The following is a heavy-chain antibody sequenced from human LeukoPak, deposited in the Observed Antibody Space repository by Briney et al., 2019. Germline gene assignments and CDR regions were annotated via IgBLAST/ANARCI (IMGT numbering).Heavy chain of an antibody. J-gene: IGHJ6*02. D-gene: IGHD1-26*01. CDR3: AKDIVRSLYGMDV. V-gene: IGHV3-30*18. CDR2: ISYDGSNK. CDR1: GFTFSSYG. Sequence: GSLRLSCAASGFTFSSYGMHWVRQAPGKGLEWVAVISYDGSNKYYADSVKGRFTISRDNSKNTLYLQMNSLRAEDTAVYYCAKDIVRSLYGMDVWGQGTTVTVSS.